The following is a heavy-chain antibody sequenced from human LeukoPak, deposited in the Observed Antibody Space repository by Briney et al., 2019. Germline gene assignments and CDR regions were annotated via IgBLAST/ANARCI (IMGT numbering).Heavy chain of an antibody. J-gene: IGHJ4*02. Sequence: GGSLRLSCAASGFTFSSYAMSWVRQAPGKGLEWVSAISGSGGSTYYADSVKGRFTISRDNSKNTLYPQMNSLRAEDTAVYYCAKGYCSSTSCYPYYFDYWGQGTLVTVSS. D-gene: IGHD2-2*01. V-gene: IGHV3-23*01. CDR1: GFTFSSYA. CDR3: AKGYCSSTSCYPYYFDY. CDR2: ISGSGGST.